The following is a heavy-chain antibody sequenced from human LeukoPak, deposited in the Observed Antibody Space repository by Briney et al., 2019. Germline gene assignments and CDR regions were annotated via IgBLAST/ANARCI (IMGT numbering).Heavy chain of an antibody. J-gene: IGHJ4*02. CDR3: ARDITYSSGWSIFDY. CDR2: ISSSSSYI. CDR1: GFTFSIYS. Sequence: GGSLRLSCAASGFTFSIYSMNWVRQAPGKGLEWVSSISSSSSYIYYADSVKGRFTISRDNAKNSLYLQMNSLRAEDTAVYYCARDITYSSGWSIFDYWGQGTLVTVSS. D-gene: IGHD6-19*01. V-gene: IGHV3-21*01.